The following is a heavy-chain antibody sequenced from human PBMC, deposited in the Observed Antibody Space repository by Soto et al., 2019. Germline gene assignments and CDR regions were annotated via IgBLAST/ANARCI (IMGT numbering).Heavy chain of an antibody. CDR3: ARGLTGFYYFDY. V-gene: IGHV4-59*01. CDR2: IYYRGSS. Sequence: QVQLQESGPGLVKPSETLSLTCTVSGGSISSYYWSWIRQPPGKGLEWIGYIYYRGSSNYNPSLKSRVTISVDTSKNQFSLKLSSVTAADTAVYYCARGLTGFYYFDYWGQGTLVTVSS. CDR1: GGSISSYY. J-gene: IGHJ4*02. D-gene: IGHD3-9*01.